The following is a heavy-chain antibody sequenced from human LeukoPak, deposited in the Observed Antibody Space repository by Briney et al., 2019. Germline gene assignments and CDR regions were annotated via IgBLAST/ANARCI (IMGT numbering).Heavy chain of an antibody. J-gene: IGHJ6*02. CDR2: INPNSGGT. V-gene: IGHV1-2*02. Sequence: ASVKVSCKASGYTFTGYYMHWVRQAPGQGLEWMGWINPNSGGTNYAQKLQGRVTMTTDTSTSTAYMELRSLRSDDTAVYYCARASSGLYYYGMDVWGQGTTVTVSS. CDR1: GYTFTGYY. CDR3: ARASSGLYYYGMDV. D-gene: IGHD6-19*01.